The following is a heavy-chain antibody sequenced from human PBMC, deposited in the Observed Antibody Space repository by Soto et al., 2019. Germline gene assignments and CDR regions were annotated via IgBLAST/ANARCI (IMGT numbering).Heavy chain of an antibody. CDR2: IIPIFGTA. Sequence: SVKVSCKASGGTFSSYAISWVRQAPGQGLEWMGGIIPIFGTANYAQKFQGRVTITADKSTSTAYMELSSLRSEDTAVYYCARDFIAVAGTGRNYYYGMDVWGQGTTVTVSS. CDR3: ARDFIAVAGTGRNYYYGMDV. CDR1: GGTFSSYA. D-gene: IGHD6-19*01. J-gene: IGHJ6*02. V-gene: IGHV1-69*06.